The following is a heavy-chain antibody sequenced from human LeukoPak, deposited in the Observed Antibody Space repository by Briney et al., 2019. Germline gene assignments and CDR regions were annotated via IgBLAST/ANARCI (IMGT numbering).Heavy chain of an antibody. CDR3: ARDSYDSSGYYYGWFDP. CDR1: GGSISSYY. V-gene: IGHV4-59*01. Sequence: SETLSLTCTVSGGSISSYYWSWIRQPPGKGLEWIGYIYYGGSTNYNPSLKSRVTISVDTSKNQFSLKLSSVTAADTAVYYCARDSYDSSGYYYGWFDPWGQGTLVTVSS. J-gene: IGHJ5*02. D-gene: IGHD3-22*01. CDR2: IYYGGST.